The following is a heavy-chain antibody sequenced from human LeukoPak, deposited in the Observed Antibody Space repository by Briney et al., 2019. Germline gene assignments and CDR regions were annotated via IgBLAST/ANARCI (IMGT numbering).Heavy chain of an antibody. V-gene: IGHV3-7*04. CDR2: IKHDGSEK. D-gene: IGHD3-22*01. CDR1: GFTFSSYW. CDR3: AREVPGYYDSSGYYDY. Sequence: GGSLGLSCAASGFTFSSYWMSWVRQAPGKGLGWVANIKHDGSEKYYVDSVKGRFTISRDNAKNSLYLQMNSLRAEDTAVYYCAREVPGYYDSSGYYDYWGQGTLVTVSS. J-gene: IGHJ4*02.